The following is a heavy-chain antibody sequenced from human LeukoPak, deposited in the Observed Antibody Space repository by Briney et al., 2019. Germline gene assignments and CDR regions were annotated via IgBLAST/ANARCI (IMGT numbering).Heavy chain of an antibody. CDR2: ISYDGSNK. Sequence: GGSLRLSCAASGFTFSSYAMHWVRQAPGKGLEWVAVISYDGSNKYYADSVKGRFTISRDNSKNTLYLQMNSLRAEDTAVYYCAKDLRGSGSYPYYWGQGTLVTVSS. CDR3: AKDLRGSGSYPYY. D-gene: IGHD3-10*01. V-gene: IGHV3-30*04. CDR1: GFTFSSYA. J-gene: IGHJ4*02.